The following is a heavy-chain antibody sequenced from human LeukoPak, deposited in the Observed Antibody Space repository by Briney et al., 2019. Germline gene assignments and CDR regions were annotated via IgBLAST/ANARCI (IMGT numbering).Heavy chain of an antibody. V-gene: IGHV3-30-3*01. D-gene: IGHD3-10*01. CDR1: GFPFSSYA. CDR3: AKDRGVHYYGSERGLYNWFDP. J-gene: IGHJ5*02. CDR2: ISYDGSNK. Sequence: PGGSLRLSCAASGFPFSSYAMHWVRQAPGKGLEWVAVISYDGSNKYYADSVKGRFTISRDNSKNTLYLQMNSLRAEDTAVYYCAKDRGVHYYGSERGLYNWFDPWGQGTLVTVSS.